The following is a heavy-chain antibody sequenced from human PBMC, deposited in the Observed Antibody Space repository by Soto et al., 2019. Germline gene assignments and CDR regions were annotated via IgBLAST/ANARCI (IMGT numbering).Heavy chain of an antibody. Sequence: QVQLVESGGGVVQPGRSLRLSCAASGFTFSSYGMHWVRQAPGKGLEWVAVVWYDGSNKYYADSVKGRFTISRDKCKNTMYLQMNSLRAEDTAVYYCARDTYYYSSVSSSDVDYWGQGTLVTVSS. CDR1: GFTFSSYG. CDR2: VWYDGSNK. J-gene: IGHJ4*02. D-gene: IGHD3-10*01. V-gene: IGHV3-33*01. CDR3: ARDTYYYSSVSSSDVDY.